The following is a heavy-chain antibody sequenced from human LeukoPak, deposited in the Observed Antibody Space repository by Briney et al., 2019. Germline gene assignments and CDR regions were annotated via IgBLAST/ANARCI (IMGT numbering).Heavy chain of an antibody. V-gene: IGHV4-34*01. CDR2: IYSSGST. Sequence: SETLSLTCAVYGGSFSGYYWSWIRQPPGKGLEWIGSIYSSGSTYYNPSLKSRVTISVDTSKNQFSLKLTSVTAADTAVYYCARHYGPWGQGTLVTVSS. CDR3: ARHYGP. D-gene: IGHD3-16*01. CDR1: GGSFSGYY. J-gene: IGHJ5*02.